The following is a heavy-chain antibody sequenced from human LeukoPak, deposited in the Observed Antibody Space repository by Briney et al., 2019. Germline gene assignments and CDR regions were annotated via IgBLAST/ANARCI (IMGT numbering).Heavy chain of an antibody. Sequence: PGGSLRLSCGASGITFSSYWMHWVRQAPGKGLVWVSRIKSEGSSTSYADSVKGRFNISRDNAKNTLYLQMNSLRAEDTAVYYCAIGHISSWYYAFHIWGQGTMVTVSS. CDR1: GITFSSYW. V-gene: IGHV3-74*01. D-gene: IGHD6-13*01. CDR3: AIGHISSWYYAFHI. CDR2: IKSEGSST. J-gene: IGHJ3*02.